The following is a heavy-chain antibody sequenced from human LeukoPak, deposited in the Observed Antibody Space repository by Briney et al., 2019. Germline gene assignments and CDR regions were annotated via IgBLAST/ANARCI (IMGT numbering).Heavy chain of an antibody. CDR3: ARVPRMVRGVLWFDP. CDR1: GGSVSSSTNY. CDR2: IYHSGST. Sequence: SETLSLTCTVSGGSVSSSTNYWGWLRQPPGRGLEWIGEIYHSGSTNYNPSLKSRVTISVDKSNNQFSLKLSSVTAADTAVYYCARVPRMVRGVLWFDPWGQGTLVTVSS. D-gene: IGHD3-10*01. V-gene: IGHV4-39*07. J-gene: IGHJ5*02.